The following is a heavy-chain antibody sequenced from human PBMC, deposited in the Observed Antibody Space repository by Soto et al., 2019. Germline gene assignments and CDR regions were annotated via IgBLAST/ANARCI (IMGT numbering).Heavy chain of an antibody. Sequence: EVQLVESGGGLVKPGGSLRLSCAASGFTFSRYGMNWVRQAPGKGLEWVSSISSSTSYVYYADSVKGRFSVSRDNAKKILYLEMYALRTEDTAVYYWARDPSEGRVGNWFESWGQGTLVTVSS. J-gene: IGHJ5*01. CDR1: GFTFSRYG. V-gene: IGHV3-21*01. CDR2: ISSSTSYV. CDR3: ARDPSEGRVGNWFES. D-gene: IGHD2-2*01.